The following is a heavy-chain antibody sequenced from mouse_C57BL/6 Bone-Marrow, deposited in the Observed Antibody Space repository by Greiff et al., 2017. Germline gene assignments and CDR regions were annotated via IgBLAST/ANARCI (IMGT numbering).Heavy chain of an antibody. CDR2: ISDGGSYT. J-gene: IGHJ2*01. CDR3: ARVGYYSNYFDY. Sequence: EVKLVESGGGLVKPGGSLKLSCAASGFTFSSYAMSWVRQTPEKRLEWVASISDGGSYTYYPDNVKGRFTISRDNAKNTLYLQMSHLKSEDTAMYYCARVGYYSNYFDYWGQGTTLTVSS. CDR1: GFTFSSYA. V-gene: IGHV5-4*03. D-gene: IGHD2-5*01.